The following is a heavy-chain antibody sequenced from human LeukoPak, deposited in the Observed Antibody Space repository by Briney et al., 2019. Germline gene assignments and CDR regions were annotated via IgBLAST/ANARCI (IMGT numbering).Heavy chain of an antibody. CDR1: GGSLSTYY. J-gene: IGHJ4*02. CDR2: VYHSGSN. D-gene: IGHD3-9*01. CDR3: ARGRYLDPLDS. Sequence: SETLSLTCTVSGGSLSTYYWNWIRQPPGKGLEWIGYVYHSGSNDYNPSLKSRVTISVDTSKNQFSLKLSSVTAADTAVYYCARGRYLDPLDSWGQGTLVTVS. V-gene: IGHV4-59*01.